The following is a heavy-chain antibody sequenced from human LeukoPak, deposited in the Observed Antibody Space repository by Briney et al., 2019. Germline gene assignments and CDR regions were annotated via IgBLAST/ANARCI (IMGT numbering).Heavy chain of an antibody. CDR3: ARSSGEDGDYGWFDP. D-gene: IGHD4-17*01. CDR1: GFSFSSHA. J-gene: IGHJ5*02. CDR2: ISGNGDNT. V-gene: IGHV3-64*02. Sequence: GGSLRLSCAASGFSFSSHAMHWVRQAPGKGLEYVSAISGNGDNTWYRDSVKGRFSIPRDNSEQMLYLQMGSLRAEDMAVYYCARSSGEDGDYGWFDPWGQGTLVTVSS.